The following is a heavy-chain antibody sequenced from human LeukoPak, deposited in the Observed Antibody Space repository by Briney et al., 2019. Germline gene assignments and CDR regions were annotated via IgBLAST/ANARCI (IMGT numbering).Heavy chain of an antibody. Sequence: GGSLRLSCAASGFTFSSYSMNWVRQAPGKGLEWVSSISSSSSYIYYADSVKGRFTISRDNAKNSLYLQMNSLRAEDTAVCFCARSQRSTMTYYFDHWGQGTLVTVSS. D-gene: IGHD5-24*01. J-gene: IGHJ4*02. CDR1: GFTFSSYS. CDR2: ISSSSSYI. V-gene: IGHV3-21*01. CDR3: ARSQRSTMTYYFDH.